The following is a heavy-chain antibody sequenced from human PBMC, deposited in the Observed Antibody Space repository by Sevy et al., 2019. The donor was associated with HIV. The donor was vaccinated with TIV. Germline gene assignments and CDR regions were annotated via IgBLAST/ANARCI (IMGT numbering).Heavy chain of an antibody. J-gene: IGHJ4*02. CDR2: IKSKTDGGTT. CDR3: ATKKQFWSGSFYFDY. CDR1: GFTFSNAW. D-gene: IGHD3-3*02. V-gene: IGHV3-15*01. Sequence: GGSLRLSCAASGFTFSNAWMNWVRQAPGKGLEWVGRIKSKTDGGTTDYATTGKGRFTISRDDSKNTLYLQMNSLKTEDTAVYYCATKKQFWSGSFYFDYWGQGTLVTVSS.